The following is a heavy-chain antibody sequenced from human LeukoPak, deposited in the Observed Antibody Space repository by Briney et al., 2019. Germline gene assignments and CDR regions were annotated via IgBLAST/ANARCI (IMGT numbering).Heavy chain of an antibody. Sequence: SETLSLTCTVSGGSIDSYYWSWIRQPPGKGLEWVGYIYYTGSTEYHPSLKSRVTISLDTSKNQFSLKLTSVTAADTAVYYCARVYQSAEYYFDYWGQGNLVSVSS. CDR3: ARVYQSAEYYFDY. D-gene: IGHD2-2*01. V-gene: IGHV4-59*01. CDR1: GGSIDSYY. CDR2: IYYTGST. J-gene: IGHJ4*02.